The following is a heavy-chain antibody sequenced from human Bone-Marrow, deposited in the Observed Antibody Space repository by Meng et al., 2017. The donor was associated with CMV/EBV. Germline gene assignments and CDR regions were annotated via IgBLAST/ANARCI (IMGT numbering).Heavy chain of an antibody. Sequence: GESLKISCAASGFTFSSYEMNWVRQAPGKGLEWVSYISSSGSTIYYADSVKGRFTISRDNAKNSLYLQMNSLRAEDTAVYYCARVPDSSSWLGYYYYGMDVWGQGTTVTVSS. CDR2: ISSSGSTI. D-gene: IGHD6-13*01. V-gene: IGHV3-48*03. CDR1: GFTFSSYE. J-gene: IGHJ6*02. CDR3: ARVPDSSSWLGYYYYGMDV.